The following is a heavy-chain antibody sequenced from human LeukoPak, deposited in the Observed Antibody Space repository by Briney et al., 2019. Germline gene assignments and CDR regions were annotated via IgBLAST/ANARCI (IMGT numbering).Heavy chain of an antibody. CDR3: ANRSPDSSAYYFDY. Sequence: SETLSLTCTVSGGSISSSSYYWGWIRQPPGKGLEWIGSIYYSGSTYYNPSLKSRGTISVDTSKNQFSLKLSSVTAADTAVYYCANRSPDSSAYYFDYWGQGTLVTVSS. J-gene: IGHJ4*02. V-gene: IGHV4-39*01. CDR1: GGSISSSSYY. D-gene: IGHD3-22*01. CDR2: IYYSGST.